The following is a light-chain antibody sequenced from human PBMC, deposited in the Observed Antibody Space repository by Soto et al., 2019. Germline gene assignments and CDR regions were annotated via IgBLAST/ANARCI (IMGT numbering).Light chain of an antibody. CDR2: WAS. V-gene: IGKV4-1*01. CDR1: QSVLYSSNNKNY. CDR3: QQYYGSPPRT. J-gene: IGKJ1*01. Sequence: DIVMTQSPDSLAVSLGERATINCKSSQSVLYSSNNKNYLAWYQQKPGQPPKLLISWASTRESRVPDRFSGSGSGTDLTLTISSLQAEDVAVYYCQQYYGSPPRTFGQGTKVEIK.